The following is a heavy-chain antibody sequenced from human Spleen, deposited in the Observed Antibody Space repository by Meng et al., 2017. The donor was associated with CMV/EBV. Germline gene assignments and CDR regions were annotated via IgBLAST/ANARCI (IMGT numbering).Heavy chain of an antibody. CDR3: ARLFGELTVDY. CDR2: IYYSGST. D-gene: IGHD3-10*01. J-gene: IGHJ4*02. V-gene: IGHV4-61*01. Sequence: CTVSGGSVSRGSYYWSWIRQPPGKGLEWIGYIYYSGSTNYNPSLKSRVTISVDTSKNQFSLKLSSVTAADTAVYYCARLFGELTVDYWGQGTLVTVSS. CDR1: GGSVSRGSYY.